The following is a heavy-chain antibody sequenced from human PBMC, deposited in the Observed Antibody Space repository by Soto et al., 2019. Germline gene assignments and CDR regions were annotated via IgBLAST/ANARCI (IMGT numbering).Heavy chain of an antibody. D-gene: IGHD5-12*01. J-gene: IGHJ5*02. Sequence: GASVKVSCKASGYTFTCYGISWVRQAPGQGLEWMGWISVYNGNTDYAQKFQGRVTMTTDTSTSTAYMELRSLRSDDTAVYYCATSYDSGFDPWGQGTLVTVSS. V-gene: IGHV1-18*04. CDR2: ISVYNGNT. CDR1: GYTFTCYG. CDR3: ATSYDSGFDP.